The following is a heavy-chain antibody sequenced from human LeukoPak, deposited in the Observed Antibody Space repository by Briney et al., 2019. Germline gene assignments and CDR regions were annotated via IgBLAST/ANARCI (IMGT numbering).Heavy chain of an antibody. CDR2: IWYDGSNK. J-gene: IGHJ6*03. V-gene: IGHV3-33*06. CDR1: GFTFSSYG. Sequence: GKSLRLSCAASGFTFSSYGMHWVRQAPGKGLEWVTVIWYDGSNKYNGDSVKGRFTVSRDNSKNTLYLQMNSLRAEDTAVYYCAKDEETAMIIDYYYMDVWGKGTTVTVSS. D-gene: IGHD5-18*01. CDR3: AKDEETAMIIDYYYMDV.